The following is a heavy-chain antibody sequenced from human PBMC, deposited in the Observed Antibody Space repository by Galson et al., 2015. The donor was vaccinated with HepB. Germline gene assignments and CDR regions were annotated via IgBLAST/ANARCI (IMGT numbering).Heavy chain of an antibody. D-gene: IGHD6-13*01. J-gene: IGHJ5*02. CDR2: ISGSGGST. Sequence: SLRLSCAASGFTFSSYAMSWVRQAPGKGLEWVSAISGSGGSTYYADSVKGRFTISRDNSKNTLYLQMNSLRAEDTAVYYCAKVPRPGAAAGMRWFDPWGQGTLVTVSS. V-gene: IGHV3-23*01. CDR3: AKVPRPGAAAGMRWFDP. CDR1: GFTFSSYA.